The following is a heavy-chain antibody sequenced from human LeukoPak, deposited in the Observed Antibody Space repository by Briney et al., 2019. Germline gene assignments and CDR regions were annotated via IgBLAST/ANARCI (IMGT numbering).Heavy chain of an antibody. CDR2: IYYSGST. Sequence: SETLSLTCTVSGGSISSSSYYWGWIRQPPGKGLEWIGSIYYSGSTYYNPSLKSRVTISVDTSKNQFSLKLSSVTAADTAVYYCARERDAYTQPNYYYYYFLDVWGKGTTVTISS. CDR1: GGSISSSSYY. D-gene: IGHD5-24*01. J-gene: IGHJ6*03. V-gene: IGHV4-39*02. CDR3: ARERDAYTQPNYYYYYFLDV.